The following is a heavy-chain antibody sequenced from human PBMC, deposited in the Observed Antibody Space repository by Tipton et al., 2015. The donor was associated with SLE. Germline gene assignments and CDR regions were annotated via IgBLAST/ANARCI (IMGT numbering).Heavy chain of an antibody. CDR2: IRFDGNIK. Sequence: SGFTFSTYGMHWVRQAPGKGLEWASFIRFDGNIKQYADSVKGRFTISRDNSKKMLSLQMNSLRAEDTAVYYCAKDQLGVAGSSYFDYWGQGTLVTVSS. D-gene: IGHD2-21*01. V-gene: IGHV3-30*02. J-gene: IGHJ4*02. CDR3: AKDQLGVAGSSYFDY. CDR1: GFTFSTYG.